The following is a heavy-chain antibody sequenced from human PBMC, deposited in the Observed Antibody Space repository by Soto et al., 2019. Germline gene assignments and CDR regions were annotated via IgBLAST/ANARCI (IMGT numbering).Heavy chain of an antibody. Sequence: PGGSLRLSCAASGFTFRSYSMNWVRQAPGKGLEWVSSISSSSSYIYYADSVKGRFTISRDNAKNSLYLQMNSLRAEDTAVYYCARDAYDSSGYIDYWGQGTLVTVSS. V-gene: IGHV3-21*01. J-gene: IGHJ4*02. CDR2: ISSSSSYI. CDR3: ARDAYDSSGYIDY. CDR1: GFTFRSYS. D-gene: IGHD3-22*01.